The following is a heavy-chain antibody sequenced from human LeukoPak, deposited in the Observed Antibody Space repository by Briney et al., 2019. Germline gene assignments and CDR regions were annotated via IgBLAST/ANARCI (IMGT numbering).Heavy chain of an antibody. V-gene: IGHV4-59*01. J-gene: IGHJ5*02. CDR1: GGSISSYY. CDR3: AREDYGGNSHNWFDP. CDR2: IYYSGST. Sequence: SETLSLTCTVPGGSISSYYWSWIRQPPGKGLEWIGYIYYSGSTNYNPSLKSRVTISVDTSKNQFSLKLSSVTAADTAVYYCAREDYGGNSHNWFDPWGQGTLVTVSS. D-gene: IGHD4-17*01.